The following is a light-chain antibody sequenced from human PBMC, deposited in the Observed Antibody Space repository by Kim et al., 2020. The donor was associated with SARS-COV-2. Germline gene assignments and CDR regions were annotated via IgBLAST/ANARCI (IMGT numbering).Light chain of an antibody. CDR3: QQRSDWPRT. CDR1: ESVSSY. CDR2: DAS. J-gene: IGKJ1*01. V-gene: IGKV3-11*01. Sequence: LSPGERATLSCRASESVSSYLAWYQQKPGQAPRLLIYDASNRDTGIPARFSGSGSGTDFTLTISILEPEDFAVYYCQQRSDWPRTFGQGTKVDIK.